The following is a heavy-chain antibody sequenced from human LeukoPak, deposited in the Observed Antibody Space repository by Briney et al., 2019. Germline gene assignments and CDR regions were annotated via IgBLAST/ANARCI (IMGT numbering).Heavy chain of an antibody. V-gene: IGHV3-21*01. CDR1: GFTFSSYS. CDR2: ISSSSSNI. CDR3: ASLDSSGYYSIDY. Sequence: GGSLRLSCAASGFTFSSYSMNWVRQAPGKGLEWVSSISSSSSNIYYADSVKGRFTISRDNAKNSLYLQMNSLRAEDTAVYYCASLDSSGYYSIDYWGQGTLVTVSS. D-gene: IGHD3-22*01. J-gene: IGHJ4*02.